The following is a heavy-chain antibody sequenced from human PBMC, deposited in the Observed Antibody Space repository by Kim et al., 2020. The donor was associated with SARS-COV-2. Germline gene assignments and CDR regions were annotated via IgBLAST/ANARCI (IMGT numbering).Heavy chain of an antibody. Sequence: SETLSLTCTVSGGSISSYYWSWIRQPPGKGLEWIGYIYYSGSTNYNPSLKSRVTISVDTSKNQFSLKLSSVTAADTAVYYCARVVNWNYYIDYWGQGTLVTVSS. CDR3: ARVVNWNYYIDY. J-gene: IGHJ4*02. CDR2: IYYSGST. CDR1: GGSISSYY. V-gene: IGHV4-59*13. D-gene: IGHD1-7*01.